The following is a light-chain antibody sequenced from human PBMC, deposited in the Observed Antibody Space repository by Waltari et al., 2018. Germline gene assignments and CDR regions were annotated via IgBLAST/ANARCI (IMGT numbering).Light chain of an antibody. V-gene: IGLV1-40*01. CDR2: RNT. CDR3: QSFDSSLSASV. J-gene: IGLJ3*02. CDR1: SSNFGAGSD. Sequence: QSVLTQPPSISGAPGQKVTIPCTGGSSNFGAGSDVHWYQQFPGAAPKLLIFRNTNRASGVPGRFSASKSGTSASLAIVGLQSEDEGVYYCQSFDSSLSASVFGGGTKLTVL.